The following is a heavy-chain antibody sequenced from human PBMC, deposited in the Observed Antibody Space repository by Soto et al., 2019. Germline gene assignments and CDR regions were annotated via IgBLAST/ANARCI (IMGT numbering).Heavy chain of an antibody. J-gene: IGHJ3*01. D-gene: IGHD1-26*01. V-gene: IGHV5-51*01. CDR1: GYSFTNYW. Sequence: PGESLKISCKGSGYSFTNYWIGWVRQMPGKGLEWMGIIYPGDSHAIYSPSFQGQVTMSAEKSISTAYLQWSSLKASDTAMYYCARPYSGGPNDPFDVWGQGTMVTVSS. CDR2: IYPGDSHA. CDR3: ARPYSGGPNDPFDV.